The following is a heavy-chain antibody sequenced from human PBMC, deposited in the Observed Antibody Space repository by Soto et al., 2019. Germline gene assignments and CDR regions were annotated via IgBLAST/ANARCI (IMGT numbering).Heavy chain of an antibody. CDR1: NGSISNPIYY. J-gene: IGHJ6*02. CDR2: IYHRGNT. D-gene: IGHD2-15*01. V-gene: IGHV4-39*07. Sequence: SETLSLTCTVSNGSISNPIYYWGWMRQPPGKGLEWIGSIYHRGNTNYNPSLQGRVTISVDTSKNQLSLKLSSVTAADTAVYYCARAHIVVVVAAPWYYGMDVWGQGTTVTVSS. CDR3: ARAHIVVVVAAPWYYGMDV.